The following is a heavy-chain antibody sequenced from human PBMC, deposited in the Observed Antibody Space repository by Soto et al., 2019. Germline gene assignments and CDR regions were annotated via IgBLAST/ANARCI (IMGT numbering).Heavy chain of an antibody. CDR1: GFTFSSYS. D-gene: IGHD3-10*01. J-gene: IGHJ4*02. V-gene: IGHV3-21*04. Sequence: PGGSLRLSCAASGFTFSSYSMNWVRQAPGKGLEWVSSISSSSSYIYYADSVKGRFTTSRDNAKNSLYLQMNSLRAEDTAAYYCARELGELPFVYWGQGTLVTVSS. CDR3: ARELGELPFVY. CDR2: ISSSSSYI.